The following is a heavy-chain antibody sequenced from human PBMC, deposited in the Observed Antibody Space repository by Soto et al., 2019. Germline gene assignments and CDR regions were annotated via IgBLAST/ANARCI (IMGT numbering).Heavy chain of an antibody. V-gene: IGHV1-3*01. CDR1: GNIFNDYE. CDR2: INGGNGNT. CDR3: ATAISATTFDH. J-gene: IGHJ4*02. Sequence: QVHLVQSGAEVKAPGASVRISCATSGNIFNDYEIHWLRQAPGQRLEWMGWINGGNGNTGSPQRFQSRVTMSRDTSARTSYVELRSLSPEDTAVYYCATAISATTFDHWGQGTLVTGSP.